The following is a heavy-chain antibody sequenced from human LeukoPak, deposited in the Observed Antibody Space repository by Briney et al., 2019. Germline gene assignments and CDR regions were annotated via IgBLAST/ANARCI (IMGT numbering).Heavy chain of an antibody. CDR1: GGSISSHY. V-gene: IGHV4-59*11. J-gene: IGHJ5*02. CDR2: IYYSGST. D-gene: IGHD6-13*01. Sequence: SETLSLTCSVSGGSISSHYWSWIRQPPGKGLEWIGYIYYSGSTNYNPSLKSRVTISVDTSKNQFSLKLSSVTAADTAVYYCASAGIAAAARGWFDPWGQGTLVTVSS. CDR3: ASAGIAAAARGWFDP.